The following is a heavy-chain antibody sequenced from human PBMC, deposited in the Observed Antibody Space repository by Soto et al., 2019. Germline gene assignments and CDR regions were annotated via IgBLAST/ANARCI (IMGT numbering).Heavy chain of an antibody. CDR1: GYTFTSYY. CDR3: ARDLGFPRGWFDP. Sequence: ASVKVSCKASGYTFTSYYMHWVRQAPGQGLEWMGIINPSGGSTSYAQKFQGRVTMTRDTSTSTVYMELSSLRSEDTAVYYCARDLGFPRGWFDPWGQGTLVTVS. V-gene: IGHV1-46*01. J-gene: IGHJ5*02. CDR2: INPSGGST.